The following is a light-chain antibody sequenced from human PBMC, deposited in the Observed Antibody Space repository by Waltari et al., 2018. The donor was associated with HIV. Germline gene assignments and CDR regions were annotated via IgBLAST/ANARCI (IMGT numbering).Light chain of an antibody. CDR1: SSDVGAYNL. V-gene: IGLV2-23*02. CDR2: EVT. J-gene: IGLJ2*01. CDR3: CSYTGTGVV. Sequence: QSALTQPASVSGSPGQSITISCTGTSSDVGAYNLVSWYQQNPGTAPNLMIFEVTKRPAGVSGRFSGSRSGNTASLTISGLQAEDEGDYHCCSYTGTGVVFGGGTKLTVL.